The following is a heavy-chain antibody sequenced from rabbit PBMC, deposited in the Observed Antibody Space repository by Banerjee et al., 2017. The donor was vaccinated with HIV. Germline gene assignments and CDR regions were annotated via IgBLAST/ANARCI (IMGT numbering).Heavy chain of an antibody. CDR1: GFTISSGYD. CDR3: ARGGYDENYFNL. CDR2: IYTGSGHT. J-gene: IGHJ4*01. V-gene: IGHV1S40*01. D-gene: IGHD2-1*01. Sequence: QSLEESGGDLVKPGASLTLTCTASGFTISSGYDMCWVRQAPGKGLEWIGCIYTGSGHTYYASWAKGRFTISKTSSTTVDPKMTSLTAADTATYFCARGGYDENYFNLWGPGTLVTVS.